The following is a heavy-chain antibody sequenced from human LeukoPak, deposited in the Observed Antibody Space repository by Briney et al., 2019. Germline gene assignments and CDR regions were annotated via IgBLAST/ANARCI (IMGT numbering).Heavy chain of an antibody. D-gene: IGHD3-22*01. CDR3: ARRKGYYDTTGRGWFDP. Sequence: SETLSLTCTVSGGSISSYYWSWIRQPAGKGLEWIGRIYTSGSTNYNPSLKSRVTMSVDTSKNQFSLKLSSVTAADTAVYYCARRKGYYDTTGRGWFDPWGQGTLVTVSS. J-gene: IGHJ5*02. CDR2: IYTSGST. V-gene: IGHV4-4*07. CDR1: GGSISSYY.